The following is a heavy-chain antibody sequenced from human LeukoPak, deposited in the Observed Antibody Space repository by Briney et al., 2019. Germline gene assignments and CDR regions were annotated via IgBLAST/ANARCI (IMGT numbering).Heavy chain of an antibody. CDR2: LSAYNGNT. Sequence: ASVKVSCKASGYTFASYGISWVRQAPGQGLEWMGWLSAYNGNTNDAQKLQGRVTMTTDTSTSTAYMALRSLRSDGTAVYYCAMVTGTEVYWGQGTLVTVSS. CDR1: GYTFASYG. CDR3: AMVTGTEVY. J-gene: IGHJ4*02. V-gene: IGHV1-18*01. D-gene: IGHD1-7*01.